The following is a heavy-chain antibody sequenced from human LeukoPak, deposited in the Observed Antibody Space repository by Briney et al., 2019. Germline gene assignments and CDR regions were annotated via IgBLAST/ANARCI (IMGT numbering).Heavy chain of an antibody. J-gene: IGHJ5*02. CDR1: GFTFSSYG. V-gene: IGHV3-30*03. Sequence: GGSLRLSCAASGFTFSSYGMHWVRQAPGKGLEWVAVISYDGSNKYYADSVKGRFTISRDNSKNTLYLQMNSLRAEDTAVYYCVGGNWFDPWGQGTLVTASS. CDR2: ISYDGSNK. D-gene: IGHD2-15*01. CDR3: VGGNWFDP.